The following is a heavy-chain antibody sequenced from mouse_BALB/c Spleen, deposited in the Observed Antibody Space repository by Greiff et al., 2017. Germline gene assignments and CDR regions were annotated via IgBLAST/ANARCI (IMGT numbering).Heavy chain of an antibody. Sequence: VQVVESGPGLVAPSQSLSITCTVSGFSLTSYGVHWVRQPPGKGLEWLGVIWAGGSTNYNSALMSRLSISKDNSKSQVFLKMNSLQTDDTAMYYCARGGNYVEFAYWGQGTLVTVSA. CDR1: GFSLTSYG. CDR3: ARGGNYVEFAY. D-gene: IGHD2-1*01. J-gene: IGHJ3*01. CDR2: IWAGGST. V-gene: IGHV2-9*02.